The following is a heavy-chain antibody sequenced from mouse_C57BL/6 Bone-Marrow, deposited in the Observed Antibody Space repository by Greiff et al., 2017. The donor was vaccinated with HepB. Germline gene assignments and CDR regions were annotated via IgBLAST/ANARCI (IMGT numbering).Heavy chain of an antibody. CDR2: IYPGSGGT. CDR3: ARRDGSGYFDY. D-gene: IGHD3-2*01. Sequence: VQLQQPGAELVKPGASVKMSCKASGYTFTSYWITWVKQRPGQGLEWIGDIYPGSGGTKYNEKFKSKATLTVDKPSSTAYMQLSSLTSEDSAVYYCARRDGSGYFDYWGQGTTLTVSS. J-gene: IGHJ2*01. CDR1: GYTFTSYW. V-gene: IGHV1-55*01.